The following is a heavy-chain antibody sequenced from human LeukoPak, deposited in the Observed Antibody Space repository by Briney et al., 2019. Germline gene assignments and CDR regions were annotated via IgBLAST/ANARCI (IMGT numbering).Heavy chain of an antibody. J-gene: IGHJ6*02. CDR2: ISAYNGNT. V-gene: IGHV1-18*01. CDR3: ARWYSSGWYRGYGMDV. CDR1: GYTFTSYG. Sequence: ASVKVSCKASGYTFTSYGISWVRQAPGRGLEWMGWISAYNGNTNYAQKLQGRVTMTTDTSTSTAYMELRSLRSDDTAVYYCARWYSSGWYRGYGMDVWGQGTTVTVSS. D-gene: IGHD6-19*01.